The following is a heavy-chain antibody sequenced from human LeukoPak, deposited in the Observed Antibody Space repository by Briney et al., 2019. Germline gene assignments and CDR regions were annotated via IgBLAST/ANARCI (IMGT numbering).Heavy chain of an antibody. CDR2: ISPIFGTV. V-gene: IGHV1-69*05. J-gene: IGHJ5*02. CDR1: GGTFSRYA. D-gene: IGHD1-1*01. Sequence: ASVKVSCKASGGTFSRYAISWVRQAPGQGLEWMGGISPIFGTVNYAQKFQGRVTMTTDTSTSTAYMELRSLRSDDTAVYYCARAPERLGWFDPWGQGTLVIVSS. CDR3: ARAPERLGWFDP.